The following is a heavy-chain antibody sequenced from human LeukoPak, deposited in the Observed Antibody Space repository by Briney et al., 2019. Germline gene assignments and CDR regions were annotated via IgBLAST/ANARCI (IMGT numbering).Heavy chain of an antibody. CDR1: GFTFSSYW. D-gene: IGHD6-19*01. J-gene: IGHJ4*02. Sequence: PGGSLRLSCAASGFTFSSYWMHWVRQAPGKGLVRVSRINSDGSSTSYADSVKGRFTISRDNAKNTLYLQMNSLRAEDTAVYYCARAGSGWYGYFDYWGQGTLVTVSS. CDR2: INSDGSST. V-gene: IGHV3-74*01. CDR3: ARAGSGWYGYFDY.